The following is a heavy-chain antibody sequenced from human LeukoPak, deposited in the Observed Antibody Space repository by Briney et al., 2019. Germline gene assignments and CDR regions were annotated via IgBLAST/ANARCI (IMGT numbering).Heavy chain of an antibody. CDR3: ARDIVVVTAIHPFRFDP. CDR2: IYYSGST. J-gene: IGHJ5*02. D-gene: IGHD2-21*02. CDR1: GDSVSSYY. V-gene: IGHV4-39*07. Sequence: SETLSLTCTVSGDSVSSYYWSWIRQPPGKGLEWIGSIYYSGSTYYNPSLKSRVTISVDTSKNQFSLKLSSVTAADTAVYYCARDIVVVTAIHPFRFDPWGQGTLVTVSS.